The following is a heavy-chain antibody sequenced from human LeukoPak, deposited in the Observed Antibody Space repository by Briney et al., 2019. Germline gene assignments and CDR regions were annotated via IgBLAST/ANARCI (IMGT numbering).Heavy chain of an antibody. CDR3: ARDRGGSYSAIDY. J-gene: IGHJ4*02. CDR2: ISSSSSTI. Sequence: GGSLRLSCAASAFTFTSYSMNWVRQAPGKGLEWVSFISSSSSTIYYADSVKGRFTISRDNAKNSLYLQMNSLRAEDTAVYYCARDRGGSYSAIDYWGQGTLVTVSS. V-gene: IGHV3-48*04. CDR1: AFTFTSYS. D-gene: IGHD1-26*01.